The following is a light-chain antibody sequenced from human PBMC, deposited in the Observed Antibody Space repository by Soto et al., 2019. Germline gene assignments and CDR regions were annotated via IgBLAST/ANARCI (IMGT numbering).Light chain of an antibody. CDR1: SSDVGIYNL. J-gene: IGLJ1*01. CDR2: EVS. Sequence: SALTQPASVSGSPGQSITISCTGTSSDVGIYNLVSWYQQHPGKAPKLMIYEVSKRPSGVSNRFSGSKSGNTASLTISGLQAEDEADYYCCSYAGSPYVFGSGAKVTVL. V-gene: IGLV2-23*02. CDR3: CSYAGSPYV.